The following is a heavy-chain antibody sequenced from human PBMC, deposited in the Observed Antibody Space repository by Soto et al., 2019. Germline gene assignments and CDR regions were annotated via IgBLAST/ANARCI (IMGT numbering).Heavy chain of an antibody. J-gene: IGHJ5*02. Sequence: QVQLVESGGGVVQPGRSLRLSCTASGFTFRNYGIHWVRQAPGKGLEWVAVIWPDGNNKYYPDSVKGRFTISRDNSKNTLYLQMNSLRAEDTAVYYCARAGIVATTQLGWFDPWGQGSLFTVSS. CDR2: IWPDGNNK. V-gene: IGHV3-33*01. D-gene: IGHD1-26*01. CDR1: GFTFRNYG. CDR3: ARAGIVATTQLGWFDP.